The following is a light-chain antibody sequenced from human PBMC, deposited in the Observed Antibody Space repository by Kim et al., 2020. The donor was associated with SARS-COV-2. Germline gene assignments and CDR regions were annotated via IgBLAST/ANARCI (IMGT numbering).Light chain of an antibody. J-gene: IGLJ3*02. Sequence: RVTSSRTGSSSNIGAGYDVHWYQQLPGTAPKLLIYGNSNRPSGVPVRFSGSKSGTSASLAITGLQAEDEADYYCQSYDSSLSGWVFGGGTQLTVL. V-gene: IGLV1-40*01. CDR3: QSYDSSLSGWV. CDR1: SSNIGAGYD. CDR2: GNS.